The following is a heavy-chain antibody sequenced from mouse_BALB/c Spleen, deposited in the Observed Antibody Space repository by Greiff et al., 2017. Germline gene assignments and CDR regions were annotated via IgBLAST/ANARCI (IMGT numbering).Heavy chain of an antibody. Sequence: VQLQQSGAELVRPGASVTLSCKASGYTFTDYEMHWVKQTPVHGLEWIGAIDPETGGTAYNQKFKGKATLTADKSSSTAYMELRSLTSEDSAVYYCTIGGFMSTTDYWGQGTTLTVSS. CDR3: TIGGFMSTTDY. CDR2: IDPETGGT. CDR1: GYTFTDYE. J-gene: IGHJ2*01. D-gene: IGHD2-4*01. V-gene: IGHV1-15*01.